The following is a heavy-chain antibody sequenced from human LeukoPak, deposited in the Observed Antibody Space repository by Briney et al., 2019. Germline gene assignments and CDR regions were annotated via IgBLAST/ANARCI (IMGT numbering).Heavy chain of an antibody. J-gene: IGHJ4*02. V-gene: IGHV4-34*01. CDR2: IHYTGAT. D-gene: IGHD3-9*01. CDR1: GGSITGYY. Sequence: PSETLSLTCAVSGGSITGYYWSWIRQTPGRGLEWVGEIHYTGATSYNPSLKNRATISTDTSKNQFSLRLSSVTAADTAVYYCARGNILTGYCFDFWGQGALVTVSS. CDR3: ARGNILTGYCFDF.